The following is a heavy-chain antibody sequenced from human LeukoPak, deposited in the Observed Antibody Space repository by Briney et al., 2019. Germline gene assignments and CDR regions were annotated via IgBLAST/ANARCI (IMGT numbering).Heavy chain of an antibody. CDR1: GYTFTSYA. D-gene: IGHD3-16*01. Sequence: GASVKVSCKASGYTFTSYAMHWVRQAPGQRLEWMGWINAGNGNTKYSQEFQGRVTITRDTSASTAYMELSRLTSDDTAVYFCATWGLHFDIWGQGTMVIVAS. CDR3: ATWGLHFDI. CDR2: INAGNGNT. J-gene: IGHJ3*02. V-gene: IGHV1-3*01.